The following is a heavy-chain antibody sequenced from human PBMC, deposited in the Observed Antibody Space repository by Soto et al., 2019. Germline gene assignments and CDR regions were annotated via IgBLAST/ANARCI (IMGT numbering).Heavy chain of an antibody. V-gene: IGHV3-30*03. CDR1: GFTFSSYG. J-gene: IGHJ3*02. CDR2: ISYDGSNK. Sequence: PGGSLRLSCAASGFTFSSYGMHWVRQAPGKGLEWVAVISYDGSNKYYADSVKGRFTISRDNSKNTLYLQMNSLRAEDTAVYYCAIHPGRGAFDIWGQGTMVTVSS. D-gene: IGHD3-10*01. CDR3: AIHPGRGAFDI.